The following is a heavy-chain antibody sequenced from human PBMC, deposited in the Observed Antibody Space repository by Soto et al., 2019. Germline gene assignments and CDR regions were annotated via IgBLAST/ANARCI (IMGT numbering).Heavy chain of an antibody. Sequence: GGSLRLSCAASGFTFSSYAMSWVRQAPGKGLEWVSAISGSGGSTYYADSVKGRFTISRDNSKNTLYLQMNSLRAEDTAVYYCAIPGDFDWLYYFYYWGQGTLVTVSS. CDR3: AIPGDFDWLYYFYY. CDR2: ISGSGGST. J-gene: IGHJ4*02. D-gene: IGHD3-9*01. V-gene: IGHV3-23*01. CDR1: GFTFSSYA.